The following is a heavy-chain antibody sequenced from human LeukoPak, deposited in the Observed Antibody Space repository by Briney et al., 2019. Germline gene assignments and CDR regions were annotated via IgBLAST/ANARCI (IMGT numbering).Heavy chain of an antibody. Sequence: GGSLRLSCAASGFTFSSYAMSWVRQAPGKGLECVSGISGSGGTTYYADSVKGRFTISRDNSKNTVSMQLDSLRVDDTAIYYCTKALFGGMTVWGQGTTVTVSS. J-gene: IGHJ6*02. CDR2: ISGSGGTT. CDR3: TKALFGGMTV. V-gene: IGHV3-23*01. D-gene: IGHD3-10*01. CDR1: GFTFSSYA.